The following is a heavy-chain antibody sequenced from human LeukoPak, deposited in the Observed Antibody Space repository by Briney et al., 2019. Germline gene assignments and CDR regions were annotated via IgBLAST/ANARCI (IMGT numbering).Heavy chain of an antibody. CDR1: GGTFSSYA. CDR2: IIPIFGTA. J-gene: IGHJ4*02. Sequence: SVKVSCKASGGTFSSYAISWVRQAPGQGLEWMGRIIPIFGTANYAQKFQGRVTITTDESTSTAYMELSSLRPEDTAVYYCARDLHNWNGGGYFGYWGQGTLVTVSS. V-gene: IGHV1-69*05. D-gene: IGHD1-20*01. CDR3: ARDLHNWNGGGYFGY.